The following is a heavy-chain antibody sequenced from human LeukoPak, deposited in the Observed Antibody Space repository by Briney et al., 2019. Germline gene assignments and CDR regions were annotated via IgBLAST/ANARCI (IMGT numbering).Heavy chain of an antibody. J-gene: IGHJ4*02. D-gene: IGHD3-10*01. CDR1: GGSFSGYY. Sequence: PSETLSLTCAVYGGSFSGYYWSWIRQPPGKGLEWIGEINHSGSTNYNPSLKSRVTISVDTSKNQFSLKLSSVNAADTAVYYCARLVTVRGVIPFDYWGQGTLVTVSS. V-gene: IGHV4-34*01. CDR3: ARLVTVRGVIPFDY. CDR2: INHSGST.